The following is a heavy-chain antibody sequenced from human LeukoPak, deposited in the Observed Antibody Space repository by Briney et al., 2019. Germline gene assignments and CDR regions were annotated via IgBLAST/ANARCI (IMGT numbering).Heavy chain of an antibody. CDR1: GGSISSSSYY. CDR3: ARDGNYYDSSGYKPGKLNWFDP. Sequence: SETLSLTCTVSGGSISSSSYYWGWIRQPPGKGLEWIGSIYYSGSTYYNPSLKSRVTISVDTSKNQFSLKLSSVTAADTAVCYCARDGNYYDSSGYKPGKLNWFDPWGQGTLVTVSS. D-gene: IGHD3-22*01. V-gene: IGHV4-39*07. CDR2: IYYSGST. J-gene: IGHJ5*02.